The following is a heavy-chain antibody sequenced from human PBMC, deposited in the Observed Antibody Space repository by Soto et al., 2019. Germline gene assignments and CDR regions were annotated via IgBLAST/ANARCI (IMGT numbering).Heavy chain of an antibody. CDR3: ARTIAARPTGYHSGYYYYGMDV. CDR2: IYYSGST. Sequence: SETLSLTCTVSGGSISSYYWSWIRQPPGKGLEWIGYIYYSGSTNYNPSLKSRVTISVDTSKNQFSLKLSSVTAADTAVYYCARTIAARPTGYHSGYYYYGMDVWGQGTTVTVSS. V-gene: IGHV4-59*01. J-gene: IGHJ6*02. D-gene: IGHD6-6*01. CDR1: GGSISSYY.